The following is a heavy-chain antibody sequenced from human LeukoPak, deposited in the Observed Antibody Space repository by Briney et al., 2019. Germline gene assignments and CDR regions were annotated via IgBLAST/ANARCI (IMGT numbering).Heavy chain of an antibody. CDR3: ARGRVYGSGSYYFY. V-gene: IGHV4-34*01. Sequence: PSETLSPTCAVYGGSFSGYYWSWIRQPPGKGLEWIGEINHSGSTNYNPSLKSRVTISVDTSKNQFSLKLSSVTAADTAVYYCARGRVYGSGSYYFYWGQGTLVTVSS. J-gene: IGHJ4*02. CDR1: GGSFSGYY. CDR2: INHSGST. D-gene: IGHD3-10*01.